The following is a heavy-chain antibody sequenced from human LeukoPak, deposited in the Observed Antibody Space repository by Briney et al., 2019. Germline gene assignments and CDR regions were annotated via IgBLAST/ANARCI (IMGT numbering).Heavy chain of an antibody. CDR2: IYSGGST. J-gene: IGHJ4*02. D-gene: IGHD3-9*01. Sequence: GGSLRLSCQDSGFTVSSNYMRGVRQAQGKGLEWVSVIYSGGSTHYADSVKGRFTISRDNSKNTLYLQMNSLRAEDTAVYYCARDRLHYDSLTGYPADWGQGTLVTVSS. V-gene: IGHV3-66*01. CDR3: ARDRLHYDSLTGYPAD. CDR1: GFTVSSNY.